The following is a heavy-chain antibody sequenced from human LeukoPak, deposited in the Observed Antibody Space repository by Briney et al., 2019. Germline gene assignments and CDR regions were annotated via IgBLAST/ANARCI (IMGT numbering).Heavy chain of an antibody. CDR3: ARGLNWNYGWFDP. CDR1: GFSFSSYE. J-gene: IGHJ5*02. V-gene: IGHV3-21*01. CDR2: ISSSSSYI. D-gene: IGHD1-7*01. Sequence: PGGSLRLSCAASGFSFSSYEMNWVRQAPGKGLEWVSCISSSSSYIYYADSVKGRFTISRDNAKNSLYLQMNSLRAEDTAVYYCARGLNWNYGWFDPWGQGTLVTVSS.